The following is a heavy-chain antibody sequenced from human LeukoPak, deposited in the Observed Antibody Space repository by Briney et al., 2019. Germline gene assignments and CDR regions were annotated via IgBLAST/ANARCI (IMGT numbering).Heavy chain of an antibody. CDR3: ASLPRYDFWT. CDR2: ISYSGAT. V-gene: IGHV4-39*01. Sequence: TSETLSLTCTVSGRSISSTNFYWGWIRQPPGKGLGWIGSISYSGATYYNASLKSRLTVSADTSKKEFSLKLSSVTAADTAVYYCASLPRYDFWTWGQGNLVIVSS. J-gene: IGHJ5*02. CDR1: GRSISSTNFY. D-gene: IGHD3-3*01.